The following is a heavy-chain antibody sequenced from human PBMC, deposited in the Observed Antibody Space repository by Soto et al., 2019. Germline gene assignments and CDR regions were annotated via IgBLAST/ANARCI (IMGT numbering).Heavy chain of an antibody. CDR1: GFTFSSYG. CDR2: IWYDGSNK. J-gene: IGHJ3*02. Sequence: GGSLRLSCAASGFTFSSYGMHWVRQAPGKGLEWVAVIWYDGSNKYYADSVKGRFTISRDNSKNTLYLQMNSLRAEDTAVYYCARLEDYGDYAEARNYGAFDIWGQGTMVTVSS. CDR3: ARLEDYGDYAEARNYGAFDI. V-gene: IGHV3-33*01. D-gene: IGHD4-17*01.